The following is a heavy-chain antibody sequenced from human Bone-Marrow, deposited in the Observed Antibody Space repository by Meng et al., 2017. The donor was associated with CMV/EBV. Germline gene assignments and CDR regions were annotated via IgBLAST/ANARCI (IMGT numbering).Heavy chain of an antibody. D-gene: IGHD3-10*01. Sequence: GGLLRLSCGASGFTFSCYWMSWVRQAPGKGLEWVANIKQDGSEKYYVGSVKGRFTISRDNAKNSLYLQMNSLRAEDTAVYYCARDRESYNSAYYYYYYYYDMSVWGQGTTVTVSS. CDR2: IKQDGSEK. V-gene: IGHV3-7*01. CDR1: GFTFSCYW. CDR3: ARDRESYNSAYYYYYYYYDMSV. J-gene: IGHJ6*02.